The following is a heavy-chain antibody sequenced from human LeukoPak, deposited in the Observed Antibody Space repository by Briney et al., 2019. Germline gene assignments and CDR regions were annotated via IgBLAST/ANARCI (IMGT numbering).Heavy chain of an antibody. Sequence: SETLSLTCTVSGGSISSSSYYWGWIRQPPGKGLEWVGSIYYSGSTYYNPSLKSRVTISVDTSKNQFSLKLSSVTAADTAVYYCARRRWNPLRFDYWGQGTLVTVSS. CDR3: ARRRWNPLRFDY. V-gene: IGHV4-39*01. CDR2: IYYSGST. J-gene: IGHJ4*02. CDR1: GGSISSSSYY. D-gene: IGHD1-1*01.